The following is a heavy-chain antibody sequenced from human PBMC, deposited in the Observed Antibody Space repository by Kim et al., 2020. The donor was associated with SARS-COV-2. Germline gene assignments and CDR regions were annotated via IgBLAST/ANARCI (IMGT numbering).Heavy chain of an antibody. CDR1: GFTFSSYW. CDR2: IKQNGSEK. Sequence: GGSLRLSCAASGFTFSSYWMSWVRQAPGKGLEWVANIKQNGSEKYYVDSVKGRFTISRDNAKNSLYLQMNSLRAEDTAVYYCSRLGYCSGGSCYSDYWGQGTLVTVSS. J-gene: IGHJ4*02. D-gene: IGHD2-15*01. V-gene: IGHV3-7*01. CDR3: SRLGYCSGGSCYSDY.